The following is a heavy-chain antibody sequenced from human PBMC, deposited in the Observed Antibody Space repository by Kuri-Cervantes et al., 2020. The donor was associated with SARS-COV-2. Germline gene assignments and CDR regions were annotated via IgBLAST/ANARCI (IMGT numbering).Heavy chain of an antibody. Sequence: GESLKISCAGSGFPFSSYGMHWVRQAPGKGREGVAFMRYDGSNKDYADSVKGRFTISRDNSKNTLYLQMNSLRAEDTAVYYCAKTTTIFGVVSWFDPWGQGTLVTVSS. D-gene: IGHD3-3*01. V-gene: IGHV3-30*02. CDR3: AKTTTIFGVVSWFDP. J-gene: IGHJ5*02. CDR2: MRYDGSNK. CDR1: GFPFSSYG.